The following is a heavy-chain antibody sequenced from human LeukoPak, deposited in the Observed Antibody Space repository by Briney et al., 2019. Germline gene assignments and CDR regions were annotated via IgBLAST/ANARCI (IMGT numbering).Heavy chain of an antibody. Sequence: GGSLRLSCAASGFTFSNAWMSWVRQAPGKGLERVGRIQRKTDGGTTDYATPVKGRFTMSRDDSKTTLYLQMNSLKTEDTAVYYCCTDLLDYWGQGTLVTVSS. J-gene: IGHJ4*02. V-gene: IGHV3-15*01. D-gene: IGHD1-1*01. CDR1: GFTFSNAW. CDR2: IQRKTDGGTT. CDR3: CTDLLDY.